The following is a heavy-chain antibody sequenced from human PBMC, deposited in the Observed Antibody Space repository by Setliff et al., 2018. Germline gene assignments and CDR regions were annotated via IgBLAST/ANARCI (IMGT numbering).Heavy chain of an antibody. D-gene: IGHD3-10*01. CDR1: GYSFTDYW. CDR2: IYPGNADT. V-gene: IGHV5-51*01. Sequence: PGESLKISCKGSGYSFTDYWIAWVRQTPGKGLEWMGTIYPGNADTRYSPSFQGQVTISTDTSINTAYLQWSSLKASDTAIYYCARQKSTGSGYNWFDPWGQGTLVTVSS. J-gene: IGHJ5*02. CDR3: ARQKSTGSGYNWFDP.